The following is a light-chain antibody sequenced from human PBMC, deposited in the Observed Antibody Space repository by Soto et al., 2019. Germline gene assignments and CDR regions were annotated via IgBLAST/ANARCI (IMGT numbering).Light chain of an antibody. V-gene: IGKV1-9*01. CDR2: ETS. CDR1: EDISHN. CDR3: QQFNAFSLP. J-gene: IGKJ4*01. Sequence: DIQLTQSPSFVSAFVGDRVTISCRANEDISHNLNWYQQKPGRAPQLVIYETSTLLYGVPSRFSGSGTGTEVHLTIRRPPPCDFGIYLLQQFNAFSLPFGGRNQVEIK.